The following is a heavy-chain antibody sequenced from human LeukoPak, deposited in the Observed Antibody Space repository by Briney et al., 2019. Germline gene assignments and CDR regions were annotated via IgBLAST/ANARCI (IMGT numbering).Heavy chain of an antibody. V-gene: IGHV3-30*18. CDR2: MSYDGSNK. CDR1: GFTFSSYG. Sequence: GGSLRLSCAASGFTFSSYGMHWVRQAPGKGLEWVAVMSYDGSNKYCADSVKGRFNISRDNSKNTLYLQMNSLRAEDTALYYCAKDIGYCSGGSCYAFDYYYYYGMDVWGQGTTVTVSS. CDR3: AKDIGYCSGGSCYAFDYYYYYGMDV. J-gene: IGHJ6*02. D-gene: IGHD2-15*01.